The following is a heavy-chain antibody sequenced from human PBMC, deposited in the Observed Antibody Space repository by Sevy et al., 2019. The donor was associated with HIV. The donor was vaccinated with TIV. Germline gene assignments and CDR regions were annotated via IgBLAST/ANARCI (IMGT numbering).Heavy chain of an antibody. D-gene: IGHD3-22*01. Sequence: ASVKVSCKASGYTFTGYYMHWVRQAPGQGLEWMGWINPNSGGTNYARKFQGRVTMTRDTSISTAYMELSRLRSDDTAVYYCARGRSGITMTAGGFDIWGQGTMVTVSS. V-gene: IGHV1-2*02. J-gene: IGHJ3*02. CDR3: ARGRSGITMTAGGFDI. CDR2: INPNSGGT. CDR1: GYTFTGYY.